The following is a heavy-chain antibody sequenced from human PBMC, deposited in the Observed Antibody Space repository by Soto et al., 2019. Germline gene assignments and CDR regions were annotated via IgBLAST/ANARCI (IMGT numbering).Heavy chain of an antibody. Sequence: EVQLVESGGGLVQPGGSLRLSCAASGFTFSGSWMHWVRQAPGQGLVWVSRINGDGSGTSYADFVKGRFTISRDDAKNTLYLQMNGLRAEDTAVYYCARGIFCSGTENDYWGQGTLVTVSS. CDR1: GFTFSGSW. CDR2: INGDGSGT. D-gene: IGHD3-10*02. V-gene: IGHV3-74*01. J-gene: IGHJ4*02. CDR3: ARGIFCSGTENDY.